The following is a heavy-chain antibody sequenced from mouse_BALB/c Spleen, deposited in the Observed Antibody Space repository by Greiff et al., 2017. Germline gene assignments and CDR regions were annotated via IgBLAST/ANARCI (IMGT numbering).Heavy chain of an antibody. CDR1: GFTFSSFG. D-gene: IGHD3-3*01. Sequence: EVQVVESGGGLVQPGGSRKLSCAASGFTFSSFGMHWVRQAPEKGLEWVAYISSGSSTIYYADTVKGRFTISRDNPKNTLFLQMTSLRSEDTAMYYCARSRRDHYFDYWGQGTTLTVSS. V-gene: IGHV5-17*02. CDR2: ISSGSSTI. J-gene: IGHJ2*01. CDR3: ARSRRDHYFDY.